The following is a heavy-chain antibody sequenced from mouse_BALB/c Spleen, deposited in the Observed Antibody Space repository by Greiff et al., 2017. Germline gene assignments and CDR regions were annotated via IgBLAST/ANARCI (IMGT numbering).Heavy chain of an antibody. CDR3: ARRGYPYYAMDY. D-gene: IGHD2-2*01. J-gene: IGHJ4*01. V-gene: IGHV1-7*01. CDR2: INPSTGYT. CDR1: GYTFTSYW. Sequence: QLQQSGAELAKPGASVKMSCKASGYTFTSYWMHWVKQRPGQGLEWIGYINPSTGYTEYNQKFKDKATLTADKSSSTAYMQLSSLTSEDSAVYYCARRGYPYYAMDYWGQGTSVTVSS.